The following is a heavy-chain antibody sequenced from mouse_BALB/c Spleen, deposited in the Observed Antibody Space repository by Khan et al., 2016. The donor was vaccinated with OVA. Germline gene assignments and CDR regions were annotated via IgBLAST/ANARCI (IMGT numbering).Heavy chain of an antibody. CDR2: INTYTGEP. Sequence: QIQLVPSGPELKKPGETVKISCKASGYTFTNYGMNWVKQAPGKGLKWMGWINTYTGEPTYADDFKGRFAFSLETSASTAYLQINNLKNEDTAKYFCARMKPYGYFDLWGAGTTVTVSS. J-gene: IGHJ1*01. CDR3: ARMKPYGYFDL. V-gene: IGHV9-3-1*01. CDR1: GYTFTNYG.